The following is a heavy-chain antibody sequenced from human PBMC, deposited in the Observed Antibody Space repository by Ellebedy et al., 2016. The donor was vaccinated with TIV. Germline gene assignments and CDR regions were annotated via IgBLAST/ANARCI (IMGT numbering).Heavy chain of an antibody. D-gene: IGHD2-15*01. V-gene: IGHV3-72*01. J-gene: IGHJ5*02. CDR2: SRNRGDGYTT. CDR3: AREDWWRFDP. Sequence: GESLKISXAASGFSFSAYYMDWVRQAPGKGLEWVGRSRNRGDGYTTDYAPSVEGRFTISRDESKDSLFLQMNSLKIEDTAVYYCAREDWWRFDPWGQGTLVTVSS. CDR1: GFSFSAYY.